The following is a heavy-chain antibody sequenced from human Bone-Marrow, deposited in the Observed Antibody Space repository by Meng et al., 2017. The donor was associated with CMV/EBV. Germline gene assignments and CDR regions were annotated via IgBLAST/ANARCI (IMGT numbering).Heavy chain of an antibody. D-gene: IGHD1-26*01. V-gene: IGHV1-2*02. CDR3: ARASNSGSYPRGWYYYYGMDV. Sequence: ASVKVSCKASGYTFTGYYMHWVRQAPGQGLEWMGWINPNSGGTNYAQKFQGRVTMTRDTSISTAYMELSRLRSDDTAVYYCARASNSGSYPRGWYYYYGMDVWGQGTTVTGYS. CDR1: GYTFTGYY. CDR2: INPNSGGT. J-gene: IGHJ6*01.